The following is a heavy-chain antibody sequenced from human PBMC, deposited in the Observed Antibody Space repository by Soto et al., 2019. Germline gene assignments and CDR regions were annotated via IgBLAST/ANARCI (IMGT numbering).Heavy chain of an antibody. V-gene: IGHV3-48*02. CDR1: GFTFKTYS. Sequence: DEQLVASGGGLVQSGGSLRLSCAASGFTFKTYSMNWVRRAPGKGLEWISYISGPGSTIKYADSVQGRFIVSRDNANGSLHLQMNNLRDDDTAVYYCARDGCSSASCYTYIRAFDVWGQGTEVSVSS. CDR3: ARDGCSSASCYTYIRAFDV. D-gene: IGHD2-2*02. CDR2: ISGPGSTI. J-gene: IGHJ3*01.